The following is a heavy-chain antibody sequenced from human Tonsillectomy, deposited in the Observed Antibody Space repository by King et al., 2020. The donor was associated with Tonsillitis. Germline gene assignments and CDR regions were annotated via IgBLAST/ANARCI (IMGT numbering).Heavy chain of an antibody. CDR2: IYCSGSS. CDR3: ARQKQSAGSFDY. Sequence: QLQESGPGLVKPSETLSLTCTVPGGSINSNCYYWGWIRQPPGKGLEWIGSIYCSGSSYYNPSLKSRVTISVDTSKNQFSLKLSSVTAADTAVYYCARQKQSAGSFDYWGQGTLVTVSS. D-gene: IGHD3-10*01. V-gene: IGHV4-39*01. J-gene: IGHJ4*02. CDR1: GGSINSNCYY.